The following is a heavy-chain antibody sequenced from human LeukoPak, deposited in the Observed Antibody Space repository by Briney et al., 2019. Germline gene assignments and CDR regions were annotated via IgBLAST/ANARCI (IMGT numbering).Heavy chain of an antibody. CDR2: ISGSGYRI. V-gene: IGHV3-48*03. D-gene: IGHD3-10*01. Sequence: PGGSLRLSCEASGFTFSSDDMNWVRQAPGKGLEWVSYISGSGYRIYYAGSVKGRFTISRDNAKKSLYLQMDSLRAEDTAVYYCARDGSSYAPSQPFLFDYWGQGTLVTVSS. CDR1: GFTFSSDD. CDR3: ARDGSSYAPSQPFLFDY. J-gene: IGHJ4*02.